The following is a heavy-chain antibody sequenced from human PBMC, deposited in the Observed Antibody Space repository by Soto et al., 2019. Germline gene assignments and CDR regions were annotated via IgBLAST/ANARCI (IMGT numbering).Heavy chain of an antibody. D-gene: IGHD4-17*01. J-gene: IGHJ1*01. Sequence: QVQLVESGGGVVQPGRSLRLSCAASGFTFSNYGMHWVRQAPGKGLEWGALISYDGSSKDYADSVKGRFTISRDNSXXTLFLQMNSLRVEDTAVYYCARGGYGDSHAEYFQHWGQGTLVTVSS. CDR2: ISYDGSSK. CDR1: GFTFSNYG. V-gene: IGHV3-30-3*01. CDR3: ARGGYGDSHAEYFQH.